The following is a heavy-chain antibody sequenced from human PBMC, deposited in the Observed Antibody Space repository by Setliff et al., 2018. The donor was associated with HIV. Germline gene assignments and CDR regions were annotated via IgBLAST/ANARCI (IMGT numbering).Heavy chain of an antibody. D-gene: IGHD3-22*01. V-gene: IGHV1-8*01. Sequence: ASVKVSCKASGYTFTSYDINWVRQATGQGLEWMGWTNPNSGNTGYAQKFQGRVTMTRNTSISTAYMELSSLRSEDTAVYYCAIGGNYYDSSGRRTDYWGQGTLVTSPQ. J-gene: IGHJ4*02. CDR1: GYTFTSYD. CDR3: AIGGNYYDSSGRRTDY. CDR2: TNPNSGNT.